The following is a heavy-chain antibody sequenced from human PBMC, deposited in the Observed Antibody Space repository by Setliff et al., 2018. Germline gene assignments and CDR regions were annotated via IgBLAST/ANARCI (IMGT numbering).Heavy chain of an antibody. CDR2: INPDGSAK. V-gene: IGHV3-7*01. CDR3: ARLGPIVTHTTYDY. CDR1: GFILSSYS. Sequence: GGSLRLSCAASGFILSSYSMNWVRQAPGKGLEWVASINPDGSAKYHADSVKGRLTISRDNAKNSLYLQMNSLRVEDTAVYYCARLGPIVTHTTYDYWGQGTLVTVSS. D-gene: IGHD3-9*01. J-gene: IGHJ4*02.